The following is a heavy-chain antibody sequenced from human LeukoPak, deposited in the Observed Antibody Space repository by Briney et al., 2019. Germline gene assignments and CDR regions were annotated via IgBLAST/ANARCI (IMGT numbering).Heavy chain of an antibody. CDR3: ARRGPRRYYFDY. CDR1: GGSFSGYY. J-gene: IGHJ4*02. D-gene: IGHD2-21*01. CDR2: INHSGST. V-gene: IGHV4-34*01. Sequence: SETLSLTCAVYGGSFSGYYWSWIRQPPGKGLEWIGEINHSGSTNYKPSVKSRVTISVDTSKNQFSLKLSSVTAADTAVYYCARRGPRRYYFDYWGQGTQVTVSS.